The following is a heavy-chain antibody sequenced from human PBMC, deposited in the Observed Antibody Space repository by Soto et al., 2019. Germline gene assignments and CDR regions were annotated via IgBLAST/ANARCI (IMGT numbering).Heavy chain of an antibody. D-gene: IGHD6-13*01. CDR1: GFTVSSNY. J-gene: IGHJ6*02. CDR2: IYSGGST. V-gene: IGHV3-66*01. CDR3: ARDKVYSSSSRYYYGMDV. Sequence: GGSLRPSCAASGFTVSSNYMSWVRQAPGKGLEWVSVIYSGGSTYYADAVKGRFTISRDNSKNTLYLQMNSLRAEDTAVYYCARDKVYSSSSRYYYGMDVWGQGTTVTVSS.